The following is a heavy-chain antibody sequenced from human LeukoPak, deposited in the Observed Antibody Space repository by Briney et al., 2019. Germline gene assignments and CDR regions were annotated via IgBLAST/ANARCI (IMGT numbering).Heavy chain of an antibody. J-gene: IGHJ4*02. CDR3: AKDVYGDYGGLVY. V-gene: IGHV3-23*01. D-gene: IGHD4-17*01. CDR2: ISGGVGST. Sequence: GGSLRLSCAASGFTFSTYAMSWVRQAPGKGLEWVSTISGGVGSTYYADSVKGWFTISRDNSKNTLYLQMNSLRAEDTAVYYCAKDVYGDYGGLVYWGQGTLVTVSS. CDR1: GFTFSTYA.